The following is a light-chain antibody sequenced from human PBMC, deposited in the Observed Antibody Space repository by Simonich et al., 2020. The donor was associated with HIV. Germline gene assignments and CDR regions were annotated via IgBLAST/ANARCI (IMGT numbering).Light chain of an antibody. CDR1: QSVSSN. CDR2: SAS. CDR3: QQYNNRPLT. Sequence: EIVMTQSPATLSVSPGERATLSCRASQSVSSNLAWFQQKPGQAPRLLIYSASTRATGIPAKFSGSWSGTEFTLTISSMQSEDIAVYYCQQYNNRPLTFGPGTKVDIK. J-gene: IGKJ3*01. V-gene: IGKV3-15*01.